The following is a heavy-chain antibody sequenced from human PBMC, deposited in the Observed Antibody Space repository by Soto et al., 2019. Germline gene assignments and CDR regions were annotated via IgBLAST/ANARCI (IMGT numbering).Heavy chain of an antibody. J-gene: IGHJ3*02. CDR2: ISYDGSNK. CDR3: AKGLRGYSSSNDAFDI. Sequence: QVQLVESGGGVVQPGRSLRLSCAASGFTFSNYGMHWVRQAPGKGLEWVAVISYDGSNKYYADSVKGRFTISRDTSKNTLYLQMNSLRAEDTAVYYCAKGLRGYSSSNDAFDIWGQGTMVTVSS. D-gene: IGHD6-13*01. V-gene: IGHV3-30*18. CDR1: GFTFSNYG.